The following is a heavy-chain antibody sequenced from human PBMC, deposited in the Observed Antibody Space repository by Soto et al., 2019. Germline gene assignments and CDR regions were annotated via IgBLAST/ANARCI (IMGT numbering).Heavy chain of an antibody. Sequence: EVQLVESGGGLVKPGVSLRLSCAASGFTFSSNSMNWVRQAPGKGLEWVSSISSSSGYIYYAASVKGRFTISRDNAKNSLYLQMNSLRAEDTAVYYCASHLCSSSSCYGTGYMGRWGQGTLVTVSS. D-gene: IGHD2-2*01. CDR2: ISSSSGYI. CDR1: GFTFSSNS. V-gene: IGHV3-21*01. CDR3: ASHLCSSSSCYGTGYMGR. J-gene: IGHJ4*02.